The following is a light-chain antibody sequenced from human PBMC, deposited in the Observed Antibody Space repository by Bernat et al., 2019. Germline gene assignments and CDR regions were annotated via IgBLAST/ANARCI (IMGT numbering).Light chain of an antibody. V-gene: IGLV2-23*02. J-gene: IGLJ3*02. CDR2: EVS. CDR3: CSYAGSSNWV. CDR1: SSDVGSYNL. Sequence: QSALTQPASVSGSPGQSITISCTGTSSDVGSYNLVSCYQQHPGKAPKLMIYEVSKRPSGVSNRFSGSKSGNTASLTISGLQAEDEADYYCCSYAGSSNWVFGGGTKLIVL.